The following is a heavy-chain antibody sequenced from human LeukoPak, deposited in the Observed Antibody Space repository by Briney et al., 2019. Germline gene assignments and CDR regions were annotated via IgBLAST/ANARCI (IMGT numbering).Heavy chain of an antibody. Sequence: GESLQISCKGSGYSFTSYWIGWVRQMPGKGLEWMGIIYPGDSDTRYSPSFQGQVTISADKSISTAYLQWSSLKASDTAMYYCARQYVYCGGDCYGDAFDIWGQGTMVTVSS. V-gene: IGHV5-51*01. CDR3: ARQYVYCGGDCYGDAFDI. CDR1: GYSFTSYW. J-gene: IGHJ3*02. CDR2: IYPGDSDT. D-gene: IGHD2-21*01.